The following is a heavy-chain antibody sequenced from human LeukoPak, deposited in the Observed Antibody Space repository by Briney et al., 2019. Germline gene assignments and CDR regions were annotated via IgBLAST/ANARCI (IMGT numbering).Heavy chain of an antibody. Sequence: SETLSLTCAADGVSLSGYYWNWIRQSPGKGLEWIGEINYSGSRNYNNPSLKSRVTISVDPSKNQFSLELTSVTAADTAVYYCARGTTVTTTSDFDYWGQGTLVTVSS. CDR3: ARGTTVTTTSDFDY. D-gene: IGHD4-17*01. V-gene: IGHV4-34*01. J-gene: IGHJ4*02. CDR2: INYSGSR. CDR1: GVSLSGYY.